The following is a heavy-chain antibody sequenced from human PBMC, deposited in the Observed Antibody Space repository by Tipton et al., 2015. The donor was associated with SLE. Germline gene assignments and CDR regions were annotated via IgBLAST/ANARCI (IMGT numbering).Heavy chain of an antibody. Sequence: TLSLTCTVSDGSIRSTNYYWGWIRQPPGKGLEWIGSIFYTGSTYYNPSLKSRVSFSIDTSKHQFSLKLNSVTAADTAVYYCARTRRSMTTVATGDFDLWGRGTLVTVSS. J-gene: IGHJ2*01. D-gene: IGHD4-17*01. CDR3: ARTRRSMTTVATGDFDL. CDR1: DGSIRSTNYY. V-gene: IGHV4-39*07. CDR2: IFYTGST.